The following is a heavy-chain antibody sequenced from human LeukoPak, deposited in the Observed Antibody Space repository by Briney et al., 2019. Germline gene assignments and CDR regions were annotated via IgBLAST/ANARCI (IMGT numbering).Heavy chain of an antibody. D-gene: IGHD5-24*01. CDR1: GFTFSSYS. CDR2: ISSSSSYI. CDR3: AKESGGYNYYFDY. V-gene: IGHV3-21*04. J-gene: IGHJ4*02. Sequence: GGSLRLSCAASGFTFSSYSMNWVRQAPGKGLEWVSSISSSSSYIYYADSVKGRFTISRDNAKNSLYLQMNSLRAEDTAVYYCAKESGGYNYYFDYWGQGTLVTVSS.